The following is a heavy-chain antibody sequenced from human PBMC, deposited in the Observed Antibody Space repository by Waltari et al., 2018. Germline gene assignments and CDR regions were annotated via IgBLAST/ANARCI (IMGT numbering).Heavy chain of an antibody. V-gene: IGHV4-59*11. CDR3: ARLPRGSVIIGAFDI. D-gene: IGHD3-22*01. Sequence: VQLQESGPGLVKPSETLSLRCNVSGDSIRSHFWSWIRQAPGKGLEWIGHMYFSGTKDYNPSLKSRVAISIDTSKNHCSLNLRSVTAAYTAIYYCARLPRGSVIIGAFDIWGQGTQVTVSS. J-gene: IGHJ3*02. CDR1: GDSIRSHF. CDR2: MYFSGTK.